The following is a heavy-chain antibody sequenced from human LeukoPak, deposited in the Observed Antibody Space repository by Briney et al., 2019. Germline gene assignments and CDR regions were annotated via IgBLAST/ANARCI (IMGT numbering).Heavy chain of an antibody. CDR2: IYYSGST. V-gene: IGHV4-31*03. J-gene: IGHJ5*02. CDR3: ARTPLSTTVTTLVWFDP. D-gene: IGHD4-17*01. CDR1: GGSISSGGYY. Sequence: PSETLSLTCTVSGGSISSGGYYWSWIRQHPGKGLEWIGYIYYSGSTYYNPSLKSRVTISVDTSKNQFSLKLSSVTAADTAVYYCARTPLSTTVTTLVWFDPWGQGTLVTVSS.